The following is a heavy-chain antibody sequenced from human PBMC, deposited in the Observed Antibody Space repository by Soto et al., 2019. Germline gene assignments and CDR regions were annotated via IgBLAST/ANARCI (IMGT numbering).Heavy chain of an antibody. CDR1: GGTFSSYA. CDR2: IIPIFCTA. Sequence: QVQLVQSGAEVKKPGSSVKVSCKASGGTFSSYAISWVRQAPEQGLEWMGGIIPIFCTANYAQQFQGRVTITADESTSTAYMELSSLRSEDTAVYYCARSGIAAAGTAGGWSDPGGQGTLVTVSS. V-gene: IGHV1-69*01. D-gene: IGHD6-13*01. CDR3: ARSGIAAAGTAGGWSDP. J-gene: IGHJ5*02.